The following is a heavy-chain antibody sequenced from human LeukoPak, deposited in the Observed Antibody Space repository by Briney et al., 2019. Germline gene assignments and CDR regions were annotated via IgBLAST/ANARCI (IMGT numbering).Heavy chain of an antibody. CDR2: IIPIFGTA. Sequence: EASVTVSYKASGGTFSNYAINWVRHAPGQGLEWMGEIIPIFGTANYAQKFQGRITITTDDSTSTAYIELSSLRSEDTAVYYCASFRDSNGYFDYWGQGTLVTVSS. V-gene: IGHV1-69*05. CDR3: ASFRDSNGYFDY. D-gene: IGHD3-22*01. J-gene: IGHJ4*02. CDR1: GGTFSNYA.